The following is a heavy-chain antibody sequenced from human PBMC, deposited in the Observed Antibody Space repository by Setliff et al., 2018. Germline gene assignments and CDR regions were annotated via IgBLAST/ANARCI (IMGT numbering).Heavy chain of an antibody. CDR3: ARGRGPDIVVTIPGDY. D-gene: IGHD2-15*01. CDR2: ISPYSGNT. V-gene: IGHV1-18*01. CDR1: GFGFTTFG. Sequence: ASVKVSCKTSGFGFTTFGFSWVRQAPGRGLEWLGSISPYSGNTNYPQWLQDRVTMTIDTSATTAYMELKNLRSDDTAVYFCARGRGPDIVVTIPGDYWGQGTQVTVSS. J-gene: IGHJ4*02.